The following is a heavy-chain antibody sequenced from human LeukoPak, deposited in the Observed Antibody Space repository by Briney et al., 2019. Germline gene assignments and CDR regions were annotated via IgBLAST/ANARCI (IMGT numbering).Heavy chain of an antibody. CDR3: ARVPRGGGVY. J-gene: IGHJ4*02. D-gene: IGHD3-10*01. CDR2: IYYSGST. V-gene: IGHV4-39*07. CDR1: GASISSSSYY. Sequence: SETLSLTCTVSGASISSSSYYWGWIRQPPGKGLEWIGSIYYSGSTYYNPSLKSRVTISVDTSKNQFSLKLSSVTAADTAVYYCARVPRGGGVYWGQGTLVTVSS.